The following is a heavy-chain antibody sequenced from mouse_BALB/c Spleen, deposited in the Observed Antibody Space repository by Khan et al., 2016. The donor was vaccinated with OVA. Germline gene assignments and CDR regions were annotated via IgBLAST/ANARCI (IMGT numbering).Heavy chain of an antibody. Sequence: VQLQQSGPGLVAPSQSLSITCTVSGFSLTNYGVHWVRQPPGKGLEWLVVIWSDGGTNYNSVLNSRLSISKDNSKSQVFLKMNSLQTDDTAIYYCARWFDGYASLYAMDYWGQGTSVTVSS. CDR1: GFSLTNYG. V-gene: IGHV2-6*02. D-gene: IGHD2-3*01. CDR3: ARWFDGYASLYAMDY. CDR2: IWSDGGT. J-gene: IGHJ4*01.